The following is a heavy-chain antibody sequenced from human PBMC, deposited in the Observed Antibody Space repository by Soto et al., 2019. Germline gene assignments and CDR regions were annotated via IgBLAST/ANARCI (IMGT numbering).Heavy chain of an antibody. V-gene: IGHV4-31*03. D-gene: IGHD3-22*01. CDR2: IYYSGST. J-gene: IGHJ6*02. CDR1: GGSISSGSSY. Sequence: QVQLQESGPGLVKPSQTLSLTCTVSGGSISSGSSYWSWIRQHPGEGLEWIGYIYYSGSTYYNPSLKSRVNISIDTSKKPFSLKVSPVTAADTAVYYCSRELVGDTMIPLGSYQYHGIGVWGQGTKVTVSS. CDR3: SRELVGDTMIPLGSYQYHGIGV.